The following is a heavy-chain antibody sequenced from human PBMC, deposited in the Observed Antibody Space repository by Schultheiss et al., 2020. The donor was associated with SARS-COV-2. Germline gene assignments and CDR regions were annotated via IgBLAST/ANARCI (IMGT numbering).Heavy chain of an antibody. V-gene: IGHV4-39*01. D-gene: IGHD3-3*01. CDR3: ARARGVYYDYYYMDV. J-gene: IGHJ6*03. CDR1: GGSISSYY. CDR2: IYYSGST. Sequence: SETLSLTCTVSGGSISSYYWGWIRQPPGKGLEWIGSIYYSGSTYYNPSLKSRVTISVDTSKNQFSLKLSSVTAADTAVYYCARARGVYYDYYYMDVWGKGTTVTVSS.